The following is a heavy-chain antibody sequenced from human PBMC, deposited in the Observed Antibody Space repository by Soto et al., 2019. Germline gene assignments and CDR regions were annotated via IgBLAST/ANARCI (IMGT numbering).Heavy chain of an antibody. CDR2: MYRGIAT. Sequence: GGSLRLSCATSGLTFSNYAMSWVRQAPGGGLEWVSVMYRGIATHYADSVKGRFTISRDNSKNTLFLQMSSLRAEATAVYNCATQDFRGSTGTTWGQGTLVTVSS. J-gene: IGHJ4*02. CDR3: ATQDFRGSTGTT. V-gene: IGHV3-23*03. D-gene: IGHD1-1*01. CDR1: GLTFSNYA.